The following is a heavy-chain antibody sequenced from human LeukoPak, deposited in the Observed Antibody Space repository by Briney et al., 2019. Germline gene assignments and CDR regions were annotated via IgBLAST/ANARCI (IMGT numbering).Heavy chain of an antibody. D-gene: IGHD5-18*01. Sequence: ASVKVPCKASGYTFPNYDINWVRQATGQGLEWMGWMNFNSGNTGYAQKFQRRVTMTRNTAISTVYMELSNLKSEDTAIYYCAKVGLGNTAIHIWGQGTMVTVSS. CDR3: AKVGLGNTAIHI. CDR1: GYTFPNYD. CDR2: MNFNSGNT. V-gene: IGHV1-8*01. J-gene: IGHJ3*02.